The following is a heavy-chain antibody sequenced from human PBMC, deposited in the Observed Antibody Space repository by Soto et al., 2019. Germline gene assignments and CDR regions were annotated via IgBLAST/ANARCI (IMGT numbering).Heavy chain of an antibody. CDR3: ARRYGGTLDY. V-gene: IGHV1-46*01. D-gene: IGHD4-17*01. CDR2: INPSGGST. Sequence: ASVKVSCKASGYTFTSYYMHWVRQAPGQGLEWMGIINPSGGSTSYAQKFQGRVTMTRNTSISTAYMELSSLRSEDTAVYYCARRYGGTLDYWGQGTLVTVSS. J-gene: IGHJ4*02. CDR1: GYTFTSYY.